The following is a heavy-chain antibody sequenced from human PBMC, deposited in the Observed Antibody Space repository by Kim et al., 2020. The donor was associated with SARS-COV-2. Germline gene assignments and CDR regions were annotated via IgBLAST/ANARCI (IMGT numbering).Heavy chain of an antibody. V-gene: IGHV3-11*04. CDR1: GFTFSDYY. CDR2: ISSSGNTI. J-gene: IGHJ4*02. Sequence: GGSLRLSCAASGFTFSDYYTSWIRQAPGKGLEWVSYISSSGNTIYYADSVKGRFTISRDNAKNSLYLQMNSLRADDTAVYYCALAVSGAFDYWGQGTLVT. CDR3: ALAVSGAFDY. D-gene: IGHD4-4*01.